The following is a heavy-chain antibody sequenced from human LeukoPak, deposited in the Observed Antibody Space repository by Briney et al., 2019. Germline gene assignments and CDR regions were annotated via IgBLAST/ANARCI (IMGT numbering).Heavy chain of an antibody. CDR2: IGTSGDST. V-gene: IGHV3-23*01. D-gene: IGHD3-16*02. CDR1: GFTFSSYA. J-gene: IGHJ4*02. CDR3: AMSYYDYVWGSYPN. Sequence: GGSLRLSCAASGFTFSSYAMSWVRWAPGKGLEWVSAIGTSGDSTYYADSVKGRFTISRDNSKNTLYLQMNSLRDEDTAIYYCAMSYYDYVWGSYPNWGQGTLVTVSS.